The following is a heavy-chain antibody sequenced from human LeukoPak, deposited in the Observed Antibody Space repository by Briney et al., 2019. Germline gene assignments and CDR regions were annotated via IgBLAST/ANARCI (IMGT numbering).Heavy chain of an antibody. Sequence: GGSLRLSCAASGFTFSDYYMNWIRQAPGKGLEWISYISNSGNTIYYADSLKGRFTISRDNARNSLYLQMNSLRAEDTAVYYCARVPAGVIGMKDAFDIWGQGTMVTVSS. CDR3: ARVPAGVIGMKDAFDI. J-gene: IGHJ3*02. CDR2: ISNSGNTI. D-gene: IGHD3-16*02. V-gene: IGHV3-11*04. CDR1: GFTFSDYY.